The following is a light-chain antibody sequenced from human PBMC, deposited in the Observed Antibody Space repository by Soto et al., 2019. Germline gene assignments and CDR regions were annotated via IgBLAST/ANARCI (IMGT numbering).Light chain of an antibody. J-gene: IGKJ5*01. CDR1: QAIRND. Sequence: AIQMTQSPSSLSASVGDRVTITCRASQAIRNDLGWYQQNPGKAPKLLIHSASLLQDGVPPRFSGGGSGTDFTFTISRLQPEDIATYYCQQYENLPTFGQGTRLEIK. V-gene: IGKV1-6*01. CDR3: QQYENLPT. CDR2: SAS.